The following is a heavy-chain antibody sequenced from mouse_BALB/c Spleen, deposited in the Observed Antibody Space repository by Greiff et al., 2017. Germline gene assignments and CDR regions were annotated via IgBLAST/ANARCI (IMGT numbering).Heavy chain of an antibody. Sequence: VKLVESGPDLVAPSQSLSITCTVSGFSLTSYGVHWVRQPPGKGLEWLVVIWSDGSTTYNSALKSRLSISKDNSKSQVFLKMNSLQTDDTAMYYCARHPHYGSSLYYAMDYWGQGTSVTVSS. V-gene: IGHV2-6-2*01. CDR2: IWSDGST. J-gene: IGHJ4*01. D-gene: IGHD1-1*01. CDR1: GFSLTSYG. CDR3: ARHPHYGSSLYYAMDY.